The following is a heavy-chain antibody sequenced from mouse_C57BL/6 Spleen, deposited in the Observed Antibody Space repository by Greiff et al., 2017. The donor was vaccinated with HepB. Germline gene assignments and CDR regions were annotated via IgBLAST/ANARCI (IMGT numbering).Heavy chain of an antibody. D-gene: IGHD3-2*02. CDR1: GFTFSDYG. CDR2: ISNLAYSI. J-gene: IGHJ3*01. Sequence: EVHLVESGGGLVQPGGSLKLSCAASGFTFSDYGMAWVRQAPRKGPEWVAFISNLAYSIYYADTVTGRFTSSRENAKNTLYLEMSSLRSEDTAMYYWARHGTAQATDWFAYWGQGTLVTVSA. V-gene: IGHV5-15*01. CDR3: ARHGTAQATDWFAY.